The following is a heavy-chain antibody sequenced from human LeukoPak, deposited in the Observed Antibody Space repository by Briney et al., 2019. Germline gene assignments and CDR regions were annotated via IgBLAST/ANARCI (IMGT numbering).Heavy chain of an antibody. CDR2: ISSSSSYI. V-gene: IGHV3-21*04. J-gene: IGHJ4*02. CDR1: GFTFSSYS. CDR3: AKYHLAYYYDSSGYCNY. D-gene: IGHD3-22*01. Sequence: PGGSLRLSCAASGFTFSSYSMNWVRQAPGKGLEWVSSISSSSSYIYYADSVKGRFTISRDNSKNTLYLQMNSLRAEDTAVYYCAKYHLAYYYDSSGYCNYWGQGTLVTVSS.